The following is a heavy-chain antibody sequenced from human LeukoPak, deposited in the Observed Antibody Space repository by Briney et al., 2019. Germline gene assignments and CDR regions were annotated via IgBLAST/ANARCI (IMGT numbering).Heavy chain of an antibody. D-gene: IGHD6-19*01. V-gene: IGHV3-30*18. CDR3: AKDEEQWLVQYYYYGMDV. Sequence: GRSLRLSCAASGFSFSSYGMHWVRQAPGKGLEWVAVISYDGSNKYYADSVKGRFTISRDKSKNTLYLQMNSLRAEDTAVYYCAKDEEQWLVQYYYYGMDVWGQGTTVTVSS. J-gene: IGHJ6*02. CDR1: GFSFSSYG. CDR2: ISYDGSNK.